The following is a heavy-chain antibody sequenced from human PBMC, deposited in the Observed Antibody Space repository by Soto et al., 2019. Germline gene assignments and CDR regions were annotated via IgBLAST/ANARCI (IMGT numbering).Heavy chain of an antibody. J-gene: IGHJ6*02. Sequence: PSETLSLTCTVSGGSISSSSYYWGWIRQPPGKGLEWIGSIYYSGSTYYNPSLKSRVTISVDTSKNQFSLKLSSVTAADTAVYYCARGSYYYGMDVWGQGTTVTVSS. CDR1: GGSISSSSYY. V-gene: IGHV4-39*01. CDR3: ARGSYYYGMDV. CDR2: IYYSGST.